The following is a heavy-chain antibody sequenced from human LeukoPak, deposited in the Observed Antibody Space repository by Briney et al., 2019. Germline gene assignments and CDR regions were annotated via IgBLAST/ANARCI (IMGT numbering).Heavy chain of an antibody. J-gene: IGHJ4*02. CDR3: ARHSYCSSTSCYGGGYFDY. CDR2: IYYSGST. CDR1: GGSFSGYY. D-gene: IGHD2-2*01. V-gene: IGHV4-59*08. Sequence: KASETLSLTCAVYGGSFSGYYWSWIRQPPGKGLEWIGYIYYSGSTNYNPSLKSRVTISVDTSKNQFSLKLSSVTAADTAVYYCARHSYCSSTSCYGGGYFDYWGQGTLVTVSS.